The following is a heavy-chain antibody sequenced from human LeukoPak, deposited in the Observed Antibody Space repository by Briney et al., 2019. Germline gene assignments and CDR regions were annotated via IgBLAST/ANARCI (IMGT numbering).Heavy chain of an antibody. V-gene: IGHV4-59*01. Sequence: PSETLSLTCTVSGGSISSYYWSWIRQPPGKGLEWIGYIYYSGSTNYNPSLKSRVTIPVDTSKNQFSLKLSSVTAADTAVYYCARDYGSGSSDAFDIWGQGTMVTVSS. CDR3: ARDYGSGSSDAFDI. CDR2: IYYSGST. J-gene: IGHJ3*02. CDR1: GGSISSYY. D-gene: IGHD3-10*01.